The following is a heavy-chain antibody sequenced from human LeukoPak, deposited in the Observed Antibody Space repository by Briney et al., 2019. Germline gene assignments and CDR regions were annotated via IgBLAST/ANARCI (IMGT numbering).Heavy chain of an antibody. J-gene: IGHJ4*02. V-gene: IGHV3-23*01. CDR1: GFTFSSYA. D-gene: IGHD2-15*01. CDR3: AKARVVMVVAATVLDY. CDR2: ISGSGGST. Sequence: PGGSLRLSCAASGFTFSSYAMSWVRQAPGKGLEWVSAISGSGGSTYYADSVKGRFTISRDNSKNTLYLQMNSLRAEDTAVYYCAKARVVMVVAATVLDYWGQGALVTVSS.